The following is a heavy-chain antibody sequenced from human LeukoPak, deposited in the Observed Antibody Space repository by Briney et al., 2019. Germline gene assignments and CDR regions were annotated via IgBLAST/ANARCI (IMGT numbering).Heavy chain of an antibody. Sequence: PSETLSLTCGVSGYFVSSGYYRGWVRQPPGKGLEWIGNIYNTGSTYYNPSLKSRVTISVDTSNNQFSLKLSSVTSADTAVYYCASRTTVTNALSFDYWGQGSLVIVSS. V-gene: IGHV4-38-2*01. D-gene: IGHD4-11*01. J-gene: IGHJ4*02. CDR2: IYNTGST. CDR1: GYFVSSGYY. CDR3: ASRTTVTNALSFDY.